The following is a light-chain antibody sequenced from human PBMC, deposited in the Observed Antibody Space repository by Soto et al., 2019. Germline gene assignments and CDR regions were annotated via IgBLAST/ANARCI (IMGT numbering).Light chain of an antibody. J-gene: IGKJ4*01. Sequence: EIVMTQSPATLSVSPGEGATLFCRASQSISNNLAWYQQQPGQAPRLLIYGASSRATGIPDRFSGSGSGTDFTLTISRLDPEDFGVYYCQQYNNWPRATFGGGTKVDI. CDR3: QQYNNWPRAT. CDR2: GAS. V-gene: IGKV3D-15*01. CDR1: QSISNN.